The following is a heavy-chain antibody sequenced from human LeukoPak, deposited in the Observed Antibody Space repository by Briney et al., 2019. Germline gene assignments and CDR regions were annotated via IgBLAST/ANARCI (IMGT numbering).Heavy chain of an antibody. D-gene: IGHD3-22*01. CDR1: GGSISSSSYY. V-gene: IGHV4-39*07. CDR3: ARDRMDSSGYYQFFFDY. Sequence: KPSETLSLTCTVSGGSISSSSYYWGWIRQPPGKGLEWIGSIYYSGSTYYNPSLKSRVTISVDTSKNQFSLKLSSVTAADTAVYYCARDRMDSSGYYQFFFDYWGQGTLVTVSS. CDR2: IYYSGST. J-gene: IGHJ4*02.